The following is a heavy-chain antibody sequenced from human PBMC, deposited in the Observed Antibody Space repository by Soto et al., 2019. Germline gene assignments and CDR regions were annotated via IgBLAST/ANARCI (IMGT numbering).Heavy chain of an antibody. Sequence: EVQLLESGGGLVQPGGSLRLSCAASGFTFSSFGMNWVRQAPGKGLEWVSSLSPNGASTYYADSVKGRFTISRDNAKNTLFLQMDSLRAEDTAVYFCAKSKDSTIFGVVIYYFGTWGQGALVTVSP. J-gene: IGHJ4*02. CDR2: LSPNGAST. CDR1: GFTFSSFG. CDR3: AKSKDSTIFGVVIYYFGT. D-gene: IGHD3-3*01. V-gene: IGHV3-23*01.